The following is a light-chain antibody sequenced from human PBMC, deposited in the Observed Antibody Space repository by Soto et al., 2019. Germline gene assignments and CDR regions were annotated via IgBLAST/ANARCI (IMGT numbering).Light chain of an antibody. CDR2: EVN. CDR3: SSYTTANTYV. J-gene: IGLJ1*01. Sequence: QSALTQPASLSGSPGQSITISCTGTSSDIGAYDYVSWFQQHPGKAPKLMISEVNNRPSGVSHRFSASKFGNTASLTISGLQAEDEADYYCSSYTTANTYVFGTGTKVTVL. V-gene: IGLV2-14*01. CDR1: SSDIGAYDY.